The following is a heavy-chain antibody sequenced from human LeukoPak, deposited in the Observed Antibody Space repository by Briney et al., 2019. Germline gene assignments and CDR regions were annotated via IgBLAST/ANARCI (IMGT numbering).Heavy chain of an antibody. D-gene: IGHD6-19*01. CDR2: ISAYTGNT. CDR1: GGTFSSYA. V-gene: IGHV1-18*01. J-gene: IGHJ3*02. Sequence: ASVKVSCKASGGTFSSYAISWVRQAPGQGLEWLGWISAYTGNTNYAQKLQGRVTMTTDTSTSTAHMELRSLRSDDTALYYCARDDIAVAGTREDAFDIWGQGTMVTVSS. CDR3: ARDDIAVAGTREDAFDI.